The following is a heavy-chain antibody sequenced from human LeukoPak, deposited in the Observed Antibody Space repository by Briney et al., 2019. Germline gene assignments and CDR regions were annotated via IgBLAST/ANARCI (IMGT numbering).Heavy chain of an antibody. Sequence: GGSLRLSCAASGFTFSSYSMNWVRQAPGKGLEWVSYISSSGSTIYYADSVKGRFTISRDNAKNSLYLQMNSLRAEDTAVYYCARDFHYDSSGYFDYWGQGTLVTVSS. CDR1: GFTFSSYS. CDR2: ISSSGSTI. CDR3: ARDFHYDSSGYFDY. J-gene: IGHJ4*02. D-gene: IGHD3-22*01. V-gene: IGHV3-48*04.